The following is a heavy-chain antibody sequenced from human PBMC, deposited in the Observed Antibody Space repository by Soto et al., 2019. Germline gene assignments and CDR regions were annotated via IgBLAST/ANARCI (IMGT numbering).Heavy chain of an antibody. Sequence: GGSLRLSCAASGFTFGSYWMDWVRQAPGKGLEWVANIKQDGSEKYYVDSVKGRFTISRDNAKNSLYLQMNSQRAEDTAVYYCARKSILRYNYGSGSYYKTGPNDYWGQGTLVTVSS. D-gene: IGHD3-10*01. J-gene: IGHJ4*02. CDR2: IKQDGSEK. CDR3: ARKSILRYNYGSGSYYKTGPNDY. V-gene: IGHV3-7*01. CDR1: GFTFGSYW.